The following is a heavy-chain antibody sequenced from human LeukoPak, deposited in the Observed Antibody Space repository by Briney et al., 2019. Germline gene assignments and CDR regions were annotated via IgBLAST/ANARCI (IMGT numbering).Heavy chain of an antibody. V-gene: IGHV3-33*08. CDR1: GFTLSSYG. CDR2: IRYDGSNK. D-gene: IGHD1-14*01. Sequence: GGSLRLSCAASGFTLSSYGKHCVRQAPGRGLEWVAFIRYDGSNKYYADSVKGRFTVSRDNAKNSLYLQMNSLRAEDTAVYYCARLGIITRAGFKYYWGEGTLVTVSS. CDR3: ARLGIITRAGFKYY. J-gene: IGHJ4*02.